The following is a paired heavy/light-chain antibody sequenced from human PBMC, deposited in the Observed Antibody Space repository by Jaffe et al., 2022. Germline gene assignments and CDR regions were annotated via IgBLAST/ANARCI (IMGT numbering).Light chain of an antibody. CDR1: QSVSSY. J-gene: IGKJ4*01. CDR2: DAS. CDR3: QQRSNWPVT. Sequence: EIVLTQSPATLSLSPGERATLSCRASQSVSSYLAWYQQKPGQAPRLLIYDASNRATGIPARFSGSGSGTDFTLTISSLEPEDFAVYYCQQRSNWPVTFGGGTKVEIK. V-gene: IGKV3-11*01.
Heavy chain of an antibody. D-gene: IGHD3-10*01. V-gene: IGHV3-23*01. CDR3: AKDTRLLWFRELSTSGYYFDY. CDR2: ISGSGGST. CDR1: GFTFSSYA. Sequence: EVQLLESGGGLVQPGGSLRLSCAASGFTFSSYAMSWVRQAPGKGLEWVSAISGSGGSTYYADSVKGRFTISRDNSKNTLYLQMNSLRAEDTAVYYCAKDTRLLWFRELSTSGYYFDYWGQGTLVTVSS. J-gene: IGHJ4*02.